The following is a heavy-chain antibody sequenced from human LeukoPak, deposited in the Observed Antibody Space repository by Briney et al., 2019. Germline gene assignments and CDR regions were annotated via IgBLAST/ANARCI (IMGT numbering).Heavy chain of an antibody. CDR1: GYTFTGYY. Sequence: GASVKVSCKASGYTFTGYYMHWVRQAPGQGLEWMGWINPNSGGTNYAQKFQGRVTMTRDTSISTAYMELSSLRSEDTAVYYCARDSLVPAARPDYWGQGTLVTVSS. J-gene: IGHJ4*02. CDR3: ARDSLVPAARPDY. D-gene: IGHD2-2*02. V-gene: IGHV1-2*02. CDR2: INPNSGGT.